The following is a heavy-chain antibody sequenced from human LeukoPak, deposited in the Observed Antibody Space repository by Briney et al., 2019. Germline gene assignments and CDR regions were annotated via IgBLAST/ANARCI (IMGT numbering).Heavy chain of an antibody. D-gene: IGHD6-13*01. CDR3: ARDSGAAAGLFDY. V-gene: IGHV3-30*04. CDR2: ISYDGSNK. Sequence: PGGSLRLSCAASGFTFSSYAMHWVRQAPGKGLEWVAVISYDGSNKYYADSVKGRFTISRDKSKNTLYLQMNSLRGEDTAVYYCARDSGAAAGLFDYWGQGTLVTVSS. J-gene: IGHJ4*02. CDR1: GFTFSSYA.